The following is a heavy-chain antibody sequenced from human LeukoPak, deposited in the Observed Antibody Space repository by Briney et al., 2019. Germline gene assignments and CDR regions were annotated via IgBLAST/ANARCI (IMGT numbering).Heavy chain of an antibody. Sequence: SETLSLTCTVSGGSISSYYWSWIRQPPGKGLEWIGYIYTSGSTNYNPSLKSRVTISVDTSKNQFSLKLSSVTAADTAVYYCARHRVVTMIVVVEYYFDYWGQGTLVTVSS. CDR2: IYTSGST. CDR1: GGSISSYY. J-gene: IGHJ4*02. D-gene: IGHD3-22*01. V-gene: IGHV4-4*09. CDR3: ARHRVVTMIVVVEYYFDY.